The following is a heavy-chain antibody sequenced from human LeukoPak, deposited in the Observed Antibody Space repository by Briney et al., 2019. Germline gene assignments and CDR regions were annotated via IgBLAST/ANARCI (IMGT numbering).Heavy chain of an antibody. CDR3: ARGRGYCGGDCYWAYYYYMDV. D-gene: IGHD2-21*01. J-gene: IGHJ6*03. Sequence: PSETLSLTCAVYGGSFSGYYWSWIRQPPGKGLEWIGEINHSGSTNYNPSLKSRVTISVGTSKNQFSLKLSSVTAADTAVYYCARGRGYCGGDCYWAYYYYMDVWGKGTTVTVSS. CDR1: GGSFSGYY. CDR2: INHSGST. V-gene: IGHV4-34*01.